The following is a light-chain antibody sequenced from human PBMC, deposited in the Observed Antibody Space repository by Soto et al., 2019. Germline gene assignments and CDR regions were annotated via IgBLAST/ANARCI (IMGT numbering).Light chain of an antibody. Sequence: QSALTQPRSVSGSPGQSVTISCTGISSDFGGYDYVSWYQHHPGKAPKLMIYDVNKRPSGVPDRFSGSKSDNTASLTISGRQAEDEADYYCCSYAGSYTYVFGTGTKVTVL. J-gene: IGLJ1*01. V-gene: IGLV2-11*01. CDR3: CSYAGSYTYV. CDR1: SSDFGGYDY. CDR2: DVN.